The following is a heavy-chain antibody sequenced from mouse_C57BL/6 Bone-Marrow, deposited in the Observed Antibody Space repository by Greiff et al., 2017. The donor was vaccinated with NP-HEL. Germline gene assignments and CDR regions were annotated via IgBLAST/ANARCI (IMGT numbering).Heavy chain of an antibody. CDR2: IDPSDSYT. V-gene: IGHV1-50*01. CDR1: GYTFTSYW. Sequence: QVQLKQPGAELVKPGASVKLSCKASGYTFTSYWMQWVKQRPGQGLEWIGEIDPSDSYTNYNQKFKGKAPLTVDTSSSTAYMQLSSLTSEDSAVDYCARGWLLAYWGQGTLVTVSA. J-gene: IGHJ3*01. D-gene: IGHD2-3*01. CDR3: ARGWLLAY.